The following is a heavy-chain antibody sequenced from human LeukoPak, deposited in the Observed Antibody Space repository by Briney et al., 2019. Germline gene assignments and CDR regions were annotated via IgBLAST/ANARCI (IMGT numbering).Heavy chain of an antibody. J-gene: IGHJ4*02. V-gene: IGHV1-69*04. CDR1: GGTFSSYA. Sequence: ASVKVSCKASGGTFSSYAISWVRQAPGQGLEWMGRIIPILGIANYAQKFQGRVTITADKSTSTAYMELSSLRSEDTAVYYCARDSPYCYDSSGSYYFDYWGQGTLVTVSS. CDR2: IIPILGIA. CDR3: ARDSPYCYDSSGSYYFDY. D-gene: IGHD3-22*01.